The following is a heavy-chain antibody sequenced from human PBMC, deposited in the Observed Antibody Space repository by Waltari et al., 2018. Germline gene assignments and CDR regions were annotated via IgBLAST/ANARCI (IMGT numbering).Heavy chain of an antibody. V-gene: IGHV4-4*02. CDR2: VQRSGRT. CDR3: ARDRGRGIYLDS. Sequence: QLQLQESGPGLVKPSGTLSLTCAVSGASMSSTDWWSWVRQSPGKGLEWIGQVQRSGRTNYNASFASRVTISIDTSTNQFSLKVTSATAADTAVYFCARDRGRGIYLDSWGQGTLVTVSP. D-gene: IGHD2-15*01. J-gene: IGHJ4*02. CDR1: GASMSSTDW.